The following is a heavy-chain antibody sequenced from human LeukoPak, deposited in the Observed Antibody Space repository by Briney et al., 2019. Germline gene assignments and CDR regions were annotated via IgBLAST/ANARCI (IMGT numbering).Heavy chain of an antibody. CDR2: ISGSAVST. Sequence: PGGSLRLSCAASGFTFSSYGMSWVRQAPGKGLEWVSAISGSAVSTYYADSVKGRFTISRDNSKNTLYLQMNSLRAEDTAVYYCAKLGVYSRWFGELRQNWFDPWGQGTLVTVST. V-gene: IGHV3-23*01. J-gene: IGHJ5*02. D-gene: IGHD3-10*01. CDR3: AKLGVYSRWFGELRQNWFDP. CDR1: GFTFSSYG.